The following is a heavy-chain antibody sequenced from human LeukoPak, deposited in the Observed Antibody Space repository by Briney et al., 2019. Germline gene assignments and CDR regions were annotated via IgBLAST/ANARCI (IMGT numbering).Heavy chain of an antibody. CDR1: GYTFSSYW. Sequence: GGSLRLSCAASGYTFSSYWMHWVRQAPGKGLVWVSRINSDGSSTSYADSVKGRFTISRDNAKNTLYLQMNSLRAEDTAVYYCARDGPGRTKYSSSWYYGYWGQGTLVTVSS. V-gene: IGHV3-74*01. CDR3: ARDGPGRTKYSSSWYYGY. D-gene: IGHD6-13*01. J-gene: IGHJ4*02. CDR2: INSDGSST.